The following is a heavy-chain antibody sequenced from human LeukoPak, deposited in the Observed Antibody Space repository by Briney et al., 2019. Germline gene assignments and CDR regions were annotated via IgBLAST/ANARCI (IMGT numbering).Heavy chain of an antibody. V-gene: IGHV3-23*01. D-gene: IGHD1-14*01. CDR2: ISGSGGNT. Sequence: GSLRLSCAASGFTFSSYSMNWVRQAPGKGLEWVSAISGSGGNTYYADSVKGRFTISRDNSKNTLYLQMNSLRAEDTAIYYCAKPAKTDYADYWGQGTLVTVSS. CDR1: GFTFSSYS. J-gene: IGHJ4*02. CDR3: AKPAKTDYADY.